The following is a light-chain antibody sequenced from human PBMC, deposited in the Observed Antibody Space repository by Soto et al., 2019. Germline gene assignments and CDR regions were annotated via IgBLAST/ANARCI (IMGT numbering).Light chain of an antibody. J-gene: IGKJ2*02. V-gene: IGKV1-17*01. CDR1: QGIRND. Sequence: DIQMTQSPSSLSASVGDRVTITCRARQGIRNDLGRYQQKPGKAPKRLIYAASTLQSGVPSRFSGSGSGTEVTLTISSRQPEDFATFYCLQHNSYPPCTFGQGTKLEIK. CDR2: AAS. CDR3: LQHNSYPPCT.